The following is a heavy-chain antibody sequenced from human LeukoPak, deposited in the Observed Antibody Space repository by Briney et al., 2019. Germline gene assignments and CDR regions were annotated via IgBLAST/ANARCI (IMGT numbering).Heavy chain of an antibody. CDR3: ATNYYGSGPDH. J-gene: IGHJ4*02. CDR1: GFTFSSYW. CDR2: IKSDGSST. V-gene: IGHV3-74*01. D-gene: IGHD3-10*01. Sequence: PGGSLRLSCAASGFTFSSYWMHWVRQAPGKGLVWVSRIKSDGSSTTYAGSVKVRFTISRDNAKTTLYLQMNSLRAEDTAVYYCATNYYGSGPDHWGQGTLVTVSS.